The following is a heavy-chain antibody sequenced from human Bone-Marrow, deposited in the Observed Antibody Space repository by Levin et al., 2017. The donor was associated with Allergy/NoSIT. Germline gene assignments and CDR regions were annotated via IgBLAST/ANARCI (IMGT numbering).Heavy chain of an antibody. J-gene: IGHJ6*02. Sequence: GGSLRLSCKASGGTFSSYAISWVRQAPGQGLEWMGGIIPIFGTANYAQKFQGRVTITADESTSTAYMELSSLRSEDTAVYYCARNFFRYSGSYYGMDVWGQGTTVTVSS. CDR2: IIPIFGTA. V-gene: IGHV1-69*01. D-gene: IGHD1-26*01. CDR3: ARNFFRYSGSYYGMDV. CDR1: GGTFSSYA.